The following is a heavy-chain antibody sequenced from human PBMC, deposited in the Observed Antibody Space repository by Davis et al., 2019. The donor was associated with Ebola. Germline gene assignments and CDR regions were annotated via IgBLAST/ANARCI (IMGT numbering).Heavy chain of an antibody. CDR3: ARDKGGSYGYYFDY. CDR2: ISSSSSYI. V-gene: IGHV3-21*01. Sequence: GESLKISCAASGFTFSSYSMNWVRQAPGKGLEWVSSISSSSSYIYYADSVKGRFTISRDNAKNSLYLQMNSLRDEDTAVYYCARDKGGSYGYYFDYWGQGTLVTVSS. CDR1: GFTFSSYS. J-gene: IGHJ4*02. D-gene: IGHD1-26*01.